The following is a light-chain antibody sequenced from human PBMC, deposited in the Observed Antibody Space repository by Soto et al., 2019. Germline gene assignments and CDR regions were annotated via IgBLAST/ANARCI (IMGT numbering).Light chain of an antibody. V-gene: IGKV1-5*03. Sequence: DIQMTQSPSTLSGSVGDRVTITCRASQTISSWLAWYQQKPGKAPKLLMYKASTLKSGVPSRFSGRGSGTEVTLTISSLQPDDSATDYCQQYNSYSEASGQGTKVELK. CDR3: QQYNSYSEA. CDR1: QTISSW. J-gene: IGKJ1*01. CDR2: KAS.